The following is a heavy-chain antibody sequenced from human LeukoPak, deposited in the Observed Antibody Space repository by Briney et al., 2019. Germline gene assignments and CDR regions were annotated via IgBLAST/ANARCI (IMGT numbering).Heavy chain of an antibody. J-gene: IGHJ3*02. Sequence: GGSLRLSCAASGFTFSSYAMHWVRQAPGKGLEWVAVISYDGSNKYYADSVKGRFTISRDNSKNKLYLQMNSLRAEDTAVYYCARDRTPRQGSGWYRGNDAFDIWGQGTMVTVSS. D-gene: IGHD6-19*01. CDR2: ISYDGSNK. CDR1: GFTFSSYA. V-gene: IGHV3-30-3*01. CDR3: ARDRTPRQGSGWYRGNDAFDI.